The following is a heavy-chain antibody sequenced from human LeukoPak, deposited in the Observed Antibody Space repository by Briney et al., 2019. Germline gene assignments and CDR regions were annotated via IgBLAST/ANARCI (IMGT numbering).Heavy chain of an antibody. Sequence: PGGSLRLSCAASGFTFDDYAMHWVRQAPGKGVEWVSLISWDGGSTYYADSVKGRFTISRDNSKNSLYLQMNSLRAEDTALYYCAKDTSNGGAAAGRMRCDAFDIWGQGTMVTVSS. D-gene: IGHD6-13*01. CDR2: ISWDGGST. V-gene: IGHV3-43D*03. CDR1: GFTFDDYA. J-gene: IGHJ3*02. CDR3: AKDTSNGGAAAGRMRCDAFDI.